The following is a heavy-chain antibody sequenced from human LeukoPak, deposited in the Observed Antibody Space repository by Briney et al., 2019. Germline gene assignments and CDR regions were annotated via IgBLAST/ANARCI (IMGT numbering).Heavy chain of an antibody. CDR3: ASERVSHPQGFDY. J-gene: IGHJ4*02. V-gene: IGHV4-34*01. D-gene: IGHD5/OR15-5a*01. Sequence: PSETLSLTCAVYGGSFSGYYWSWIRQPPGKGLEWIGEINHSGSTNYNPSLKSRVTISVDTSKNQFSLKLSSVTAADTAVYYCASERVSHPQGFDYWGQGTLVTVSS. CDR2: INHSGST. CDR1: GGSFSGYY.